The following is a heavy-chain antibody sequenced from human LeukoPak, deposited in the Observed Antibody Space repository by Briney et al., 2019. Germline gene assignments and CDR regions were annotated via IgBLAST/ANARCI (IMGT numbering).Heavy chain of an antibody. CDR3: AKDMGIAVAGTAYYYYGMDV. Sequence: GGSLRLSCAASGFTFSSYGMHWVRQAPGKGLEWVAVISYDGGNKYYADSVKGRFTISRDNSKNTLYLQMNSLRAEDTAVYYCAKDMGIAVAGTAYYYYGMDVWGKGTTVTVSS. CDR1: GFTFSSYG. J-gene: IGHJ6*04. V-gene: IGHV3-30*18. CDR2: ISYDGGNK. D-gene: IGHD6-19*01.